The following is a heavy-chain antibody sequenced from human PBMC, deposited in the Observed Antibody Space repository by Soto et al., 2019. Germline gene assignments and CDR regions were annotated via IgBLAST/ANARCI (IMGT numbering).Heavy chain of an antibody. CDR1: GDTFSSYA. CDR2: IIPTFGRT. Sequence: SVKVSCKASGDTFSSYAISWVRQAPGKGLEWMGKIIPTFGRTNYAQKFQGRLKISADDSTSTAYMELSSLLSEDTAVYYCARDPLSSFAMDVWGQGTTVTVSS. D-gene: IGHD3-10*02. CDR3: ARDPLSSFAMDV. V-gene: IGHV1-69*13. J-gene: IGHJ6*02.